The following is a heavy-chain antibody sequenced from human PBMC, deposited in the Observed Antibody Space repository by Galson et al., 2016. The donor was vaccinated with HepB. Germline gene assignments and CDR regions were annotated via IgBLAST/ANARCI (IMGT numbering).Heavy chain of an antibody. J-gene: IGHJ4*02. CDR3: AKNDILAGYSAFDY. CDR2: ISYDGSHK. CDR1: GFIFSTSS. V-gene: IGHV3-30*18. D-gene: IGHD3-9*01. Sequence: SLRLSCAASGFIFSTSSMNWVRQAPGKGLEWVAVISYDGSHKYYAASVKGRFTISRDNSKNTLSLQMNSLRAEDTAVYYCAKNDILAGYSAFDYWGQGTLVTVSS.